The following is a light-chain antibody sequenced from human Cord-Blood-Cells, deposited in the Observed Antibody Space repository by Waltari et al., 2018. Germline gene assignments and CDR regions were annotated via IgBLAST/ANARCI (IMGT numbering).Light chain of an antibody. J-gene: IGKJ1*01. CDR1: PSVSYSSNKKNY. V-gene: IGKV4-1*01. Sequence: IVTTNSPDRLSVALGHGATRNSQPTPSVSYSSNKKNYLAWYQQKPGQPPKLLIYWASTREPGFPARCSGSGCGTEFTLTIRSMWAEDFGVYYCQQYHSAPCTFGHGTKV. CDR2: WAS. CDR3: QQYHSAPCT.